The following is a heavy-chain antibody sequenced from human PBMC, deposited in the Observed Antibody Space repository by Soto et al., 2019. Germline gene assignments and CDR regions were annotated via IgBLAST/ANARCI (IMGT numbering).Heavy chain of an antibody. Sequence: EVQLVESGGGFVKPGGSLRLSCAASGFTFNNAWMSWVRQAPGKGLEWVGRIKRKADGGTTAYAAAVQGRFTISRDDSRDTLYLQMNNLKIEDTAVYYFSPLDSSSSGGGGGQGTLVTVSS. D-gene: IGHD6-6*01. V-gene: IGHV3-15*01. J-gene: IGHJ4*02. CDR3: SPLDSSSSGGG. CDR1: GFTFNNAW. CDR2: IKRKADGGTT.